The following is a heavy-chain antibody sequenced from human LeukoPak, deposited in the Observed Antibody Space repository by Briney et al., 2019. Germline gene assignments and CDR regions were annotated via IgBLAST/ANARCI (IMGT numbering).Heavy chain of an antibody. CDR2: ITSGGAT. CDR3: TWMATVRTVDF. CDR1: GLAFNDAW. D-gene: IGHD4-17*01. V-gene: IGHV3-15*01. Sequence: GGSLRLSGIVSGLAFNDAWMSWVRQAPGKGLEWVGRITSGGATDYAAPVKGRFIISRDNSKGTFYLQMNSLKTDDTAMYYCTWMATVRTVDFWGQGTLVIVSS. J-gene: IGHJ4*02.